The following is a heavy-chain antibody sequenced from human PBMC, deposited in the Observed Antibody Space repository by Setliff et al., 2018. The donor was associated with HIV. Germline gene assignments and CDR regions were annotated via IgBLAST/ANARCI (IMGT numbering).Heavy chain of an antibody. CDR3: ARGTKGSRWSVTRINWFDT. CDR2: IDHSGST. Sequence: KTSETLSLTCAVYGGSFRGYYWNWIRQSPDKGLEWIGEIDHSGSTNYNPSLRSRVTMSADTPKSQFSLNLTSLTAGDTAVYYCARGTKGSRWSVTRINWFDTWGQGTLVTVSS. D-gene: IGHD6-13*01. J-gene: IGHJ5*02. V-gene: IGHV4-34*01. CDR1: GGSFRGYY.